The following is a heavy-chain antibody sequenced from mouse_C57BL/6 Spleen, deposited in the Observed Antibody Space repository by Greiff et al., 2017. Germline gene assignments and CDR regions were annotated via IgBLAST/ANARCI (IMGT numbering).Heavy chain of an antibody. CDR2: IYPGSGST. CDR3: ANGGYYGSSPHYYAMDY. D-gene: IGHD1-1*01. CDR1: GYTFTSYW. V-gene: IGHV1-55*01. Sequence: QVQLQQPGAELVKPGASVKMSCKASGYTFTSYWITWVKQRPGQGLEWIGDIYPGSGSTNYNEKFKSKATLTVDTSSSTAYMQLSSLTSEDSAVYYCANGGYYGSSPHYYAMDYWGQGTSVTVSS. J-gene: IGHJ4*01.